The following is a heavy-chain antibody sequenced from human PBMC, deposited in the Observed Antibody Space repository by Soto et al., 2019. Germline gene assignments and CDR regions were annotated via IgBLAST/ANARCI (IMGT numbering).Heavy chain of an antibody. CDR3: ASLGRHG. CDR1: GFTFSDSW. J-gene: IGHJ6*02. CDR2: IKQDGSEK. Sequence: GSLRLSCAASGFTFSDSWMDWVRQAPRKGPEWVANIKQDGSEKNYVDSVKGRFTISRDNAKNSLYLQMNSLRAEDTAVYYCASLGRHGWGQGTTVTVSS. V-gene: IGHV3-7*01. D-gene: IGHD3-16*01.